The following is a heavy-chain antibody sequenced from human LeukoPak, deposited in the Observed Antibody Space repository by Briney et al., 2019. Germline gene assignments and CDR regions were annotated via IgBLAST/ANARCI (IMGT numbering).Heavy chain of an antibody. CDR2: IYHSGST. D-gene: IGHD3-3*01. Sequence: SETLSLTCTVSGASISDYYWSWIRQPPGKGLEWIGYIYHSGSTNYNPSLKSRVTISVDTSKNQFSLKLNSVTAADAAIYYCARDLHRVDSGDYRATHYYYRDVWGKGTTVTVSS. CDR3: ARDLHRVDSGDYRATHYYYRDV. V-gene: IGHV4-59*01. J-gene: IGHJ6*03. CDR1: GASISDYY.